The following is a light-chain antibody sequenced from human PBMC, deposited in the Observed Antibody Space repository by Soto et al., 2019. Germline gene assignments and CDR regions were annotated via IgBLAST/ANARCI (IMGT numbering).Light chain of an antibody. CDR2: AAS. CDR1: QSVRDY. V-gene: IGKV1-9*01. J-gene: IGKJ5*01. Sequence: IEMIQSPFSLFASVGDRVTLTCQASQSVRDYVNWYQQKPGKAPKLLIYAASTLQSGAPSRFSGSGSGTEFTLTISSLQPEDFATYYCQHLINYPITFGQGTRLEIK. CDR3: QHLINYPIT.